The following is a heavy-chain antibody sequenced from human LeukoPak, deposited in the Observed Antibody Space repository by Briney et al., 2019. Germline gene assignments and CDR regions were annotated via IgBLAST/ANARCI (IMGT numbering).Heavy chain of an antibody. V-gene: IGHV1-69*10. CDR2: ITPTYGLV. CDR1: GGTFSKYA. D-gene: IGHD6-13*01. J-gene: IGHJ4*02. Sequence: GASVKVSCKASGGTFSKYAISWVRQAPGQGLEWMGGITPTYGLVHYAQKFQGRVTLTTDTPTGTADLEMNSLTFEDTAVYYCATGTNGLYGSNRFQGYFDDWGQGTLVTVLS. CDR3: ATGTNGLYGSNRFQGYFDD.